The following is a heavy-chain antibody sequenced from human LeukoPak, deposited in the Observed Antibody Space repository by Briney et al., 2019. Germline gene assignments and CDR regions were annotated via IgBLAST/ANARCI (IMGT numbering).Heavy chain of an antibody. CDR3: AREGLLPSSVAGLLFDY. V-gene: IGHV4-4*07. Sequence: SETLSLTCAVSGGSISNYYWSWIRQPAGKGLEWIGRISTTGGTNYNPSLKSRLTLSLDKSKNQFSLVLTSVTAADSAVYYCAREGLLPSSVAGLLFDYWGQGNMVTVS. CDR1: GGSISNYY. D-gene: IGHD6-19*01. J-gene: IGHJ4*02. CDR2: ISTTGGT.